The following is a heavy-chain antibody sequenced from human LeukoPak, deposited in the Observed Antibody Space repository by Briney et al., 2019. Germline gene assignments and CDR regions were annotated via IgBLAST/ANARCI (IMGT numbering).Heavy chain of an antibody. V-gene: IGHV3-15*01. Sequence: GGSLRLSCAASGLTFSNAWMSWVRQAPGKGLEWVGRIKSKTDGGTTDYAAPVKGRFTISRDDSKNTLYLQMNSLKTEDTAVYYCTTDLLRYFDWLWFDPWGQGTLVTVSS. CDR2: IKSKTDGGTT. CDR3: TTDLLRYFDWLWFDP. D-gene: IGHD3-9*01. CDR1: GLTFSNAW. J-gene: IGHJ5*02.